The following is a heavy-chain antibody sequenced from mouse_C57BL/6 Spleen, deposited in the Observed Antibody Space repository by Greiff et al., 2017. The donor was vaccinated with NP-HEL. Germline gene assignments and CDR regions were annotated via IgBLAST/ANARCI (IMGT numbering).Heavy chain of an antibody. J-gene: IGHJ3*01. CDR1: GYAFSSYW. V-gene: IGHV1-80*01. CDR2: IYPGDGDT. CDR3: ARGHDGYSFAY. Sequence: QVQLQQSGAELVKPGASVKISCKASGYAFSSYWMNWVKQRPGKGLEWIGQIYPGDGDTNYNGKFKGKATLTADKSSSTAYMQLSSLTSEDSAVYFCARGHDGYSFAYWGQGTLVTVST. D-gene: IGHD2-3*01.